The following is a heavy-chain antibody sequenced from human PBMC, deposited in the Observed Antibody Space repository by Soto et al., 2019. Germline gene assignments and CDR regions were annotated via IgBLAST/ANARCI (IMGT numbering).Heavy chain of an antibody. Sequence: ASVKVACKASGYTLTSYAMPWVRQAPGQRLEWMGWINAGNGNTKYSQKFQGRVTITRDTSASTAYMELSSLRSEDTAVYYCAREFGIDQSAFDIWGQGTMVTVSS. CDR2: INAGNGNT. CDR3: AREFGIDQSAFDI. CDR1: GYTLTSYA. J-gene: IGHJ3*02. D-gene: IGHD3-10*01. V-gene: IGHV1-3*01.